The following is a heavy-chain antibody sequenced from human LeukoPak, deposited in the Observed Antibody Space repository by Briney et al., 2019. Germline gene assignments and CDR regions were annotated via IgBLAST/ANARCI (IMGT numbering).Heavy chain of an antibody. D-gene: IGHD5-24*01. CDR2: ISSSSSYI. Sequence: GGSLRLSCAASGFTFSSYSMNWVRQAPGKGLEGVSSISSSSSYIYYADSVKGRFTISRDNAKNSLYLQMNSLRAEDTAVYYCARDRGDGYNVFDYWGQGTLVTVSS. CDR3: ARDRGDGYNVFDY. J-gene: IGHJ4*02. V-gene: IGHV3-21*01. CDR1: GFTFSSYS.